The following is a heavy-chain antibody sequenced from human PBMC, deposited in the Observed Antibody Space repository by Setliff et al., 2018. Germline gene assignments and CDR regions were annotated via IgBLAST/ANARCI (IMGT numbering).Heavy chain of an antibody. J-gene: IGHJ4*02. CDR3: ARSFSRREKFLLDY. V-gene: IGHV4-39*01. CDR2: IIHSGST. Sequence: SETLSLPCTVSGGSISSGDYYWSWIRQPPGKRLEWIGEIIHSGSTNYNPSLKSRVTISMDTSKNQFPLKVSSVTAADTAVYYCARSFSRREKFLLDYWGQGALVTVSS. CDR1: GGSISSGDYY.